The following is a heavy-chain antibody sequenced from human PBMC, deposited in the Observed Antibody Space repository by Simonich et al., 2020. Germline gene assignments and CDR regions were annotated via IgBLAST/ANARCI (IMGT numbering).Heavy chain of an antibody. D-gene: IGHD2-2*01. CDR3: ARDPVVPAAIRNAFDI. CDR2: YNPNRGGT. J-gene: IGHJ3*02. CDR1: GYTFTGYY. Sequence: QVQLVQSGAEVKKPGASVKVSCKASGYTFTGYYMHWGRQAPGQGLERRGWYNPNRGGTNDATKFQGRVTMTRDTAISTAYMELSRLRSDDTAVYYCARDPVVPAAIRNAFDIWGQGTMVTVSS. V-gene: IGHV1-2*02.